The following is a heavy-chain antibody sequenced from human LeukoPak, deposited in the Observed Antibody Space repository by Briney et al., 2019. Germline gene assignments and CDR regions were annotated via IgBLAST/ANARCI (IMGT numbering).Heavy chain of an antibody. Sequence: LETLSLTCTVSGDSISSYYWSWIRQPPGKGLEWIGYIYYSGSTNYNPSLKSRVTISVDTSKNQFSLKLSSVTAADTAVYYCARGVDIVANYRNYYYYYMDVWGKGTTVTVSS. CDR2: IYYSGST. J-gene: IGHJ6*03. CDR1: GDSISSYY. D-gene: IGHD5-12*01. V-gene: IGHV4-59*01. CDR3: ARGVDIVANYRNYYYYYMDV.